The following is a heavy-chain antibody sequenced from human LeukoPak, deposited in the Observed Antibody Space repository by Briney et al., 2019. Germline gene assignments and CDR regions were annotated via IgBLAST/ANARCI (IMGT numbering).Heavy chain of an antibody. J-gene: IGHJ4*02. V-gene: IGHV3-21*01. CDR2: ISSSSSYI. Sequence: GGPLRLSCAASGFTFSSYSMNWVRQAPGKGLEWVSSISSSSSYIYYADSVKGRFAISRDNAKNPLYLQMNSLRAEDTAVYYCARDSTMVRGFDYWGQGTLVTVSS. CDR1: GFTFSSYS. CDR3: ARDSTMVRGFDY. D-gene: IGHD3-10*01.